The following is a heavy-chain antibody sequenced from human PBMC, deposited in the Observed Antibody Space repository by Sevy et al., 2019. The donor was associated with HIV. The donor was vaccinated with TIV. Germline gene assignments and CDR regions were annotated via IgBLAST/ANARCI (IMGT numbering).Heavy chain of an antibody. J-gene: IGHJ6*03. Sequence: GGSLRLSCAASGFTFSSYAMSWVRQAPGKGLEWVSAISGSGGSTYYADSVKGRFTISRDNSKNTLYLQMNSLRADDTAKYYSAKDGYKPSVGDENYYYYYMDVWGKGTTVTVSS. V-gene: IGHV3-23*01. CDR3: AKDGYKPSVGDENYYYYYMDV. CDR1: GFTFSSYA. D-gene: IGHD1-20*01. CDR2: ISGSGGST.